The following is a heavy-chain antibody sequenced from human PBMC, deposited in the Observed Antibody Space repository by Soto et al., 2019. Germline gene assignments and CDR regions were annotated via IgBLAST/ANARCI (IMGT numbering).Heavy chain of an antibody. J-gene: IGHJ4*02. CDR1: GGTFSSYA. D-gene: IGHD3-16*02. CDR2: IIPIFGTA. CDR3: ANAINGAYDYAWQAYRYILIFGY. V-gene: IGHV1-69*13. Sequence: SVKVSCKASGGTFSSYAISWVRQAPGQGLEWMGGIIPIFGTANYAQKFQGRVTITADESTSTAYMELSSLRAEDTAVYYCANAINGAYDYAWQAYRYILIFGYWGQGALVTVSS.